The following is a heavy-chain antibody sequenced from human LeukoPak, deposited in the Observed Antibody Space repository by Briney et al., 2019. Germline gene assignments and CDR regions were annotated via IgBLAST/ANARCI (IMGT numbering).Heavy chain of an antibody. CDR3: AETNTRYYDSSGYYFDY. Sequence: GGSLRLSCAASGFTFSSYAMSWVRQAPGKGLEWVSAISGSGGSTYYADSVKGRFTISRDNSKNTLYLQMNSLRAEDTAVYYCAETNTRYYDSSGYYFDYWGQGTLVTVSS. V-gene: IGHV3-23*01. CDR2: ISGSGGST. D-gene: IGHD3-22*01. CDR1: GFTFSSYA. J-gene: IGHJ4*02.